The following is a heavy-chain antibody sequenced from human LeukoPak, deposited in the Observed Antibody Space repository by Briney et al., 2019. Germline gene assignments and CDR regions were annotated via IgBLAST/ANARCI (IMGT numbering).Heavy chain of an antibody. Sequence: GASVKVSCKASGYTFTSYYMHWVRQAPGQGLEWMGIINPSGGSTSYAQKFQGRVTMTRDMSTSTVYMELSSLRSEDTAVYYCARESYYDSSGYSPFDYWGQGTLVTVSS. CDR2: INPSGGST. CDR3: ARESYYDSSGYSPFDY. V-gene: IGHV1-46*01. CDR1: GYTFTSYY. J-gene: IGHJ4*02. D-gene: IGHD3-22*01.